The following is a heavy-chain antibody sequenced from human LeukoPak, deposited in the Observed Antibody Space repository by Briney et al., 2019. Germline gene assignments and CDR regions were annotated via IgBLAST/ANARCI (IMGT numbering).Heavy chain of an antibody. CDR1: GYTFTNYY. CDR3: ARSGVLVGATRLDY. CDR2: IIPIFGTA. D-gene: IGHD1-26*01. J-gene: IGHJ4*02. Sequence: SVKVSCKASGYTFTNYYLHWVRQAPGQGLEWMGRIIPIFGTANYAQKFQGRVTITTDESTSTAYMELSSLRSEDTAVYYCARSGVLVGATRLDYWGQGTLVTVSS. V-gene: IGHV1-69*05.